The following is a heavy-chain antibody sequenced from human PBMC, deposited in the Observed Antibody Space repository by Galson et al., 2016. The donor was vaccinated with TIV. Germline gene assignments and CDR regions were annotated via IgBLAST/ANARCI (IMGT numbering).Heavy chain of an antibody. CDR1: GYTFTSYH. V-gene: IGHV1-46*01. CDR2: IKDTGVTT. CDR3: ARDGPQGVVIIGPHYYYGMDV. Sequence: SVKVSCKASGYTFTSYHLHWVRQAPGQGLEWVGIIKDTGVTTTYPQRFQGRLTITRDTSTTTVYMELSSLRSDDTAVYYCARDGPQGVVIIGPHYYYGMDVWGQGTTVTVSS. J-gene: IGHJ6*02. D-gene: IGHD3-3*01.